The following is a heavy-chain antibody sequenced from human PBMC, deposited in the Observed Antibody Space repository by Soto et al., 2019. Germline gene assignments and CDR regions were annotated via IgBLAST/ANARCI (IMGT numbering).Heavy chain of an antibody. CDR2: ITDSGGST. D-gene: IGHD4-17*01. CDR3: ARILRAGLRTLDY. J-gene: IGHJ4*02. V-gene: IGHV3-23*01. Sequence: PGGSLRLSCAASGFTFSIYAMALVRQTPGKGLEWVSSITDSGGSTYYADSVKGRFAISRDNSKSTLYMQMNSLRVEDTAVYYCARILRAGLRTLDYWGLGTLVTVSS. CDR1: GFTFSIYA.